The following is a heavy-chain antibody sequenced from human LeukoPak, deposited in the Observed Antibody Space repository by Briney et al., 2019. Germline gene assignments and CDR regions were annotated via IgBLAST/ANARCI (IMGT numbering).Heavy chain of an antibody. J-gene: IGHJ4*02. D-gene: IGHD5-18*01. CDR1: GGTFSSYA. CDR3: AREGIAKDTAMVVEIDHYFDY. Sequence: GASVKVSCKASGGTFSSYAISWVRQAPGQGLEWMGGIIPIFGTANYAQKFQGRVTITADESTSTAYMELSSLRSEDTAVYYCAREGIAKDTAMVVEIDHYFDYWGQGTLVTVSS. V-gene: IGHV1-69*13. CDR2: IIPIFGTA.